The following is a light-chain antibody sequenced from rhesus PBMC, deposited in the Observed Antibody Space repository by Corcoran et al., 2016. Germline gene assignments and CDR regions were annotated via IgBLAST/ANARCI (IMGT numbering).Light chain of an antibody. Sequence: DIQMTQSPSSLSASVGDRVTITCRASQGISNNLAWYPQKPGKVPTLLIYKASTLQSGIPSRFSGSGSGTDCTLTISSLQPEDFATYYCQHGYGILWTFGQGTKVEIK. CDR3: QHGYGILWT. J-gene: IGKJ1*01. CDR2: KAS. V-gene: IGKV1-25*01. CDR1: QGISNN.